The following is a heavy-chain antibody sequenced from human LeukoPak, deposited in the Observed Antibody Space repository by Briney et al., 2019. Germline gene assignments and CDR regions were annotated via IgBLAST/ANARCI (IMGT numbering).Heavy chain of an antibody. CDR2: INHSGST. Sequence: SETLSLTCAVYGGSFSGYYWSWIRQPPGKGLEWIGEINHSGSTNYNPSLTSRVTISVDTSKNQFSLKLSSVTAADTAVYYCATRGRSRWAAAGTFDYWGQGTLVTVSS. V-gene: IGHV4-34*01. CDR1: GGSFSGYY. CDR3: ATRGRSRWAAAGTFDY. D-gene: IGHD6-13*01. J-gene: IGHJ4*02.